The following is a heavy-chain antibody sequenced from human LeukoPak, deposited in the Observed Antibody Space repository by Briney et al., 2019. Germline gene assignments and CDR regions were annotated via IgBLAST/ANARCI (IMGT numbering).Heavy chain of an antibody. CDR1: GGSISSGSYY. CDR3: ASHYVWGSYRLAEYFQH. D-gene: IGHD3-16*02. V-gene: IGHV4-61*02. J-gene: IGHJ1*01. Sequence: SQTLSLTCTVSGGSISSGSYYWSWIRQPAGKGLEWIGRIYTSGSTNYNPSLKSRVTISVDTSKNQFSLKLSSVTAADTAVYYCASHYVWGSYRLAEYFQHWGQGTLVTVSS. CDR2: IYTSGST.